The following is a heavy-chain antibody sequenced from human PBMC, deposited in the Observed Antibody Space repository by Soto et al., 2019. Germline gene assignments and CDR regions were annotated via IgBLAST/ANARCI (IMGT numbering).Heavy chain of an antibody. CDR2: IKYDGSEK. J-gene: IGHJ4*02. Sequence: GSLRLSGAASVFTFSSYWMSWVRQAPGRGLEWMANIKYDGSEKYYVDSVKGRLTISRDNAKNSLYLQMNSLRAEDTAVYYCASSPHKDSRPDYWGQGTLVTVSS. V-gene: IGHV3-7*03. D-gene: IGHD3-22*01. CDR1: VFTFSSYW. CDR3: ASSPHKDSRPDY.